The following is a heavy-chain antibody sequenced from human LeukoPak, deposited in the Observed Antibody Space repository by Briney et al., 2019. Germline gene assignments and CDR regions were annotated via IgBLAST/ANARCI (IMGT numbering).Heavy chain of an antibody. CDR3: ATREMATKYYFDY. Sequence: PSETLSLTCTVSRYSIRSDYDWGWIRPPPGKGREWIASMYQNGSTYYNPSLKRRVTISGDTTKNRFSLKMNSVTAADTAVYYCATREMATKYYFDYWGQGTLVTVSS. CDR2: MYQNGST. CDR1: RYSIRSDYD. V-gene: IGHV4-38-2*02. D-gene: IGHD5-24*01. J-gene: IGHJ4*02.